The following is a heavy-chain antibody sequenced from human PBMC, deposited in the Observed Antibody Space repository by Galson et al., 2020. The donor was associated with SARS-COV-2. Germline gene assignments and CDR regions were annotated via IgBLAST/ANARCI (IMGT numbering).Heavy chain of an antibody. CDR2: IHSTGST. D-gene: IGHD3-22*01. Sequence: SETLSLTCTVSGGSISSGSYYWSWIRQPAGKELEWIGRIHSTGSTNYNPSLKSRVTISVDTSKNQFSLRLSSVTAADTAVYYCASSHDSSGNALDIWGQGTMVTVSS. CDR3: ASSHDSSGNALDI. J-gene: IGHJ3*02. V-gene: IGHV4-61*02. CDR1: GGSISSGSYY.